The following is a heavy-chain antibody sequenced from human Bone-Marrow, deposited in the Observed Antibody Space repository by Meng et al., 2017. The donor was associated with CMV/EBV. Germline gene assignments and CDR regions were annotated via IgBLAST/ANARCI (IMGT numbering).Heavy chain of an antibody. Sequence: SLKISCAASGFTFDDYAMHWVRQAPGKGLEWVSGISWNSGSIGYADSVKGRFTISRDNSKNTLYLQMNSLRAEDTAVYYCAKYNDFWSGYYTDAFDIWGQGTMVAVSS. V-gene: IGHV3-9*01. CDR2: ISWNSGSI. J-gene: IGHJ3*02. CDR3: AKYNDFWSGYYTDAFDI. D-gene: IGHD3-3*01. CDR1: GFTFDDYA.